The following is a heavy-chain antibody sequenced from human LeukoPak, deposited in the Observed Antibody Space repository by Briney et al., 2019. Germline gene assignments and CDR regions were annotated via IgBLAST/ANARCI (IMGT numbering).Heavy chain of an antibody. CDR1: GFTFSSYG. CDR2: ISSSSSTI. V-gene: IGHV3-48*01. D-gene: IGHD6-19*01. CDR3: ANNKPYSSGWPLDY. J-gene: IGHJ4*02. Sequence: GGSLRLSCAASGFTFSSYGMTWVRQAPGKGLEWVSYISSSSSTIYYADSVKGRFTISRDVSKNTVYLQMNSLRAEDTAVYYCANNKPYSSGWPLDYWGQGTLVAVSS.